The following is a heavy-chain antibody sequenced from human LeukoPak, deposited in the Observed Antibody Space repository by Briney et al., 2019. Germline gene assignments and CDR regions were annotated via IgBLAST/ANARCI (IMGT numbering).Heavy chain of an antibody. Sequence: ASVKVSCKASGFTFTNYDINWVRPATGQGLEWMGWMNPINGNTGYAQNFQGRVTMTRDTSISTAYMELRSLTSEDTAVYYCVRDGEGVAISVNYWFDPWGQGTLVTVSS. V-gene: IGHV1-8*01. CDR1: GFTFTNYD. D-gene: IGHD3-10*01. J-gene: IGHJ5*02. CDR2: MNPINGNT. CDR3: VRDGEGVAISVNYWFDP.